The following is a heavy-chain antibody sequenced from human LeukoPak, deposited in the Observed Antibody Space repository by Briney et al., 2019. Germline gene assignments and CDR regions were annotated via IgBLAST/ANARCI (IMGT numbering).Heavy chain of an antibody. CDR1: GGAISSYY. V-gene: IGHV4-59*01. Sequence: SETLSLTCTVSGGAISSYYWSWIRQPPGKGLEWIGYIYYSGSTSYNPSLKSRVTISVDTSKNQFSLKLSSVTAADTAVYYCARGYSGSYGRFDYWGQGTLVTVSS. D-gene: IGHD1-26*01. CDR3: ARGYSGSYGRFDY. J-gene: IGHJ4*02. CDR2: IYYSGST.